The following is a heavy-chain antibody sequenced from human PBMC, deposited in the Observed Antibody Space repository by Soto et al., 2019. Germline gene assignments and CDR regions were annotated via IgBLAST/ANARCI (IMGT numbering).Heavy chain of an antibody. CDR3: ARDPNIVLVPAALRSYYYYYGMDV. V-gene: IGHV3-48*04. D-gene: IGHD2-2*01. CDR2: ISSSSSTI. CDR1: GFLFSTYS. Sequence: GGSLRLSCAASGFLFSTYSMNWVRQAPGKGVEWVSYISSSSSTIFYTDSVKGRFTISRDNAKNSLYLQMNSLRAEDTAVYYCARDPNIVLVPAALRSYYYYYGMDVWGQGTTVTVSS. J-gene: IGHJ6*02.